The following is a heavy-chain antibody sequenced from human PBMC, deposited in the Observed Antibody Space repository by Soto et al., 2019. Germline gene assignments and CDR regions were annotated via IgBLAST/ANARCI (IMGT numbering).Heavy chain of an antibody. D-gene: IGHD5-12*01. V-gene: IGHV4-39*01. CDR3: ARHDRKAVRSTMGWFDP. J-gene: IGHJ5*02. Sequence: PSETLSLTCTVSGGSISSYYWSWIRQPPGKGPEWIGSIRYSGTTYYSVSLKSRVTISVDTSENQLSLKLTSVTAADTALYYCARHDRKAVRSTMGWFDPWGQGILVTVSS. CDR1: GGSISSYY. CDR2: IRYSGTT.